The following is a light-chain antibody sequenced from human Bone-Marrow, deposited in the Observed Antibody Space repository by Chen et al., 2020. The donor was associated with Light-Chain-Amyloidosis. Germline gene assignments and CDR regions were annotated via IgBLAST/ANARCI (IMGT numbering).Light chain of an antibody. CDR2: YDS. Sequence: SYVLTQPSSVSVAPGQTATIACGGNNIGSTSVHWYQQTPGQASLLVVYYDSDRPSGIPERLSGSNSGNTATLTISRVEAGDEADYYCQVWDRSSDRPVFGGGTKLTVL. CDR1: NIGSTS. J-gene: IGLJ3*02. V-gene: IGLV3-21*02. CDR3: QVWDRSSDRPV.